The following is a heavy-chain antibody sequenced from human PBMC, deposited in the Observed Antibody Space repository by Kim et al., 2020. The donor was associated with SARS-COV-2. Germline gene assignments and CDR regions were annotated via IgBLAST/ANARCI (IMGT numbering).Heavy chain of an antibody. D-gene: IGHD5-18*01. J-gene: IGHJ6*02. V-gene: IGHV1-69*13. CDR2: IIPIFGTA. CDR3: ARGGYSLRLYYYYGMDV. CDR1: GGTFSSYA. Sequence: SVKVSCKASGGTFSSYAISWVRQAPGQGLEWMGGIIPIFGTANYAQKFQGRVTITADESTSTAYMELRSLRSEDTAVYYCARGGYSLRLYYYYGMDVWGQGTTVTVSS.